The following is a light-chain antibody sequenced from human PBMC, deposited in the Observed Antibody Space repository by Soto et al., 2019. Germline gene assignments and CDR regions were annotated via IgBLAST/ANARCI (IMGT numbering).Light chain of an antibody. Sequence: EIVMTQSPATLSVSPGERATLSCRASQSVSSNLAWYQQKPGQAPRLLIYGASTRATGIPARFSGSGSGTEFTLTISSLQPEDFAFYYCQQCNNWPRTFGQGTKVDIK. CDR2: GAS. V-gene: IGKV3-15*01. CDR1: QSVSSN. J-gene: IGKJ1*01. CDR3: QQCNNWPRT.